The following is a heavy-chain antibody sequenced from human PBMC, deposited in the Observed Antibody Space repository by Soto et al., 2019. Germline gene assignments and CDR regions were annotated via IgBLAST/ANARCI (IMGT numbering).Heavy chain of an antibody. V-gene: IGHV3-74*01. D-gene: IGHD2-15*01. J-gene: IGHJ4*02. Sequence: EVQLVESGGGLVQPGGSLSLSCAASGFTFSSSWMHWFRQAPGKGLVWVSRINSDGSSTSYADSVKGRFTISRDNAKNTLYLQMNSLRAEDTAVYYCVRTSLVVAAATREDYWGQGTLVTVSS. CDR3: VRTSLVVAAATREDY. CDR1: GFTFSSSW. CDR2: INSDGSST.